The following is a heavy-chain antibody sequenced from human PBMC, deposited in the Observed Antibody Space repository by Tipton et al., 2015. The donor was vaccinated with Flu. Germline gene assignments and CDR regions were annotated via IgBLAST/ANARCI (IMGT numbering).Heavy chain of an antibody. CDR2: IKQGGSEK. CDR3: ARVGVGTTAATPLNAFDI. D-gene: IGHD1-1*01. J-gene: IGHJ3*02. CDR1: GFTFNTYW. Sequence: GSLRLSCAASGFTFNTYWMSWVRQAPGKGLEWVANIKQGGSEKYYVDSVKGRFTISRDNAKNSLYLQMNSLRAEDTAVYYCARVGVGTTAATPLNAFDIWGQGTMVTVSS. V-gene: IGHV3-7*01.